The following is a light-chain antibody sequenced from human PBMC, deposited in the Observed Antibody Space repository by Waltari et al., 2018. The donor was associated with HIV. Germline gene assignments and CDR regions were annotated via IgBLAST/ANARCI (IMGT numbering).Light chain of an antibody. V-gene: IGLV1-47*01. CDR2: RNS. Sequence: QSVLTQPPSVSGTPGQTVTISCSGSTSKSETEALYWYQQLPGTAPKLLIYRNSKRPSGVSDRFSCSKSGASASLVISGLRSEDEAHYYCVSYDSRLDERLFGGGTKLTVL. CDR3: VSYDSRLDERL. CDR1: TSKSETEA. J-gene: IGLJ3*02.